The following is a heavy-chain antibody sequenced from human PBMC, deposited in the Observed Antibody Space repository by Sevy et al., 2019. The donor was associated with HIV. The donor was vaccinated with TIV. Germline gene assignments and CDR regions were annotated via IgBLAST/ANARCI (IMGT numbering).Heavy chain of an antibody. Sequence: GGSLRLSCAASGFTFSSYAMNWVRQAPGKGLEWVSAVSGSGGSTYYADSVKGRFTISRDNAKNSLYLQMNSLRAEDTAVYYCARPYGSGSWEAFDIWGQGTMVTVSS. D-gene: IGHD3-10*01. CDR2: VSGSGGST. V-gene: IGHV3-23*01. CDR3: ARPYGSGSWEAFDI. CDR1: GFTFSSYA. J-gene: IGHJ3*02.